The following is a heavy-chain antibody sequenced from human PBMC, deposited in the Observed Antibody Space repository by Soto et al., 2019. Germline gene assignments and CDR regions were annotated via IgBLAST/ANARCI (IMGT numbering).Heavy chain of an antibody. CDR3: ARGPYYDLIWNYYYMDV. CDR2: MYYSGST. J-gene: IGHJ6*03. D-gene: IGHD3-16*01. V-gene: IGHV4-59*08. CDR1: GGSISGHY. Sequence: PSETLSLTCSVSGGSISGHYWSWVRQTPWKGLEWIGYMYYSGSTNYNPSLKSRVTISVDTSKNHFSLRLTSVTAADTAVYYCARGPYYDLIWNYYYMDVWGKGTTVTVSS.